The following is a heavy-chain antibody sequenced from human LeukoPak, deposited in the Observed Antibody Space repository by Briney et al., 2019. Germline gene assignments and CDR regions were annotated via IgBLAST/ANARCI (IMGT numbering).Heavy chain of an antibody. CDR1: GFTFNSFA. V-gene: IGHV3-23*01. CDR2: INVRGDGT. J-gene: IGHJ4*02. CDR3: AKDYRYGSV. D-gene: IGHD6-19*01. Sequence: PGGSQRLSCAASGFTFNSFAFTWVRQAPGRGLEWVSAINVRGDGTYYAESVRGRFTISRDNSKNTLYLQMNSLRAEDTALYYCAKDYRYGSVWGPGTLVVVSS.